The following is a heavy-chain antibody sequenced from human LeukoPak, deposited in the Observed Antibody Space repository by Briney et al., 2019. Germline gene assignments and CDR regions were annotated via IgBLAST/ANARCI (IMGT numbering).Heavy chain of an antibody. CDR3: AAVDTDYYFDY. D-gene: IGHD5-18*01. J-gene: IGHJ4*02. CDR1: GGSISSYY. CDR2: IYYSGST. V-gene: IGHV4-59*08. Sequence: SETLSLTCTVSGGSISSYYWSWIRQPPGKGLEWIGYIYYSGSTNYNPSLKSRVTISVDTSKNQFSLKLSSVTAADTAVYYCAAVDTDYYFDYWGQGTLVTVSS.